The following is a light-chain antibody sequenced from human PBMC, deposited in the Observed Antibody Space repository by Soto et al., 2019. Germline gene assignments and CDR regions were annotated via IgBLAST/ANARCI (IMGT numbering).Light chain of an antibody. Sequence: QSALTQPPSASGSPGQSVTISCTGTSSDVGDNYVSWYQQHPGKVPKLLIYEVTQRPSGVPDRFSGSKSGNTASLTVSGLQAEDEADYYCSSYGGNSNYVFGTGTQVTVL. CDR3: SSYGGNSNYV. CDR2: EVT. CDR1: SSDVGDNY. J-gene: IGLJ1*01. V-gene: IGLV2-8*01.